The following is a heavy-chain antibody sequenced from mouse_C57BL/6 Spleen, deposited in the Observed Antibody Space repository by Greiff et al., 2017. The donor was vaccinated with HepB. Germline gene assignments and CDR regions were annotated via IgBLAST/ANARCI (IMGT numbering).Heavy chain of an antibody. D-gene: IGHD2-1*01. CDR2: IYPGGGDT. J-gene: IGHJ1*03. CDR1: GYTFTNYG. CDR3: ARTGGNYSWYFDY. V-gene: IGHV1-63*01. Sequence: VQLQQSGADLVKPGTSVKLSCKASGYTFTNYGIDWARQRPGQGLEWIGDIYPGGGDTNYKEKFKGKATLTADKSSSTAYMQLSSLTSEDSALYCCARTGGNYSWYFDYWGTGTTVTVSS.